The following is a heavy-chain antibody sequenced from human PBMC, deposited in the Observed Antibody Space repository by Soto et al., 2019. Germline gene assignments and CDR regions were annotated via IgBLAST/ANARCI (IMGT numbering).Heavy chain of an antibody. CDR1: GGSFSCYY. V-gene: IGHV4-34*01. CDR3: ASGAIAAAGTSRAFDI. Sequence: SGTLSRTCAVYGGSFSCYYWSWIRQPPGKGLEWIGEINHSGSTNYNPSLKSRVTISVDTSKNQFSLKLSSVTAADTAVYYCASGAIAAAGTSRAFDIWGQGTMVTVSS. J-gene: IGHJ3*02. CDR2: INHSGST. D-gene: IGHD6-13*01.